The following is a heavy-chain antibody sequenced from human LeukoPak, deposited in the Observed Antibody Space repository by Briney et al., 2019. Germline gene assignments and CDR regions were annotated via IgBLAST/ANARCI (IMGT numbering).Heavy chain of an antibody. V-gene: IGHV2-5*01. D-gene: IGHD6-19*01. Sequence: ESGPALVKPTQTLTLTCTFSGFSLTTGGLGVGWLRQPPGKALEWLALIFSNDDKRYSTSLRTRITITKDTSTNQVVLTMTNMGPVDTGTYYCAHFHSSGSYGMDVWGQGTTVTVSS. CDR3: AHFHSSGSYGMDV. J-gene: IGHJ6*02. CDR2: IFSNDDK. CDR1: GFSLTTGGLG.